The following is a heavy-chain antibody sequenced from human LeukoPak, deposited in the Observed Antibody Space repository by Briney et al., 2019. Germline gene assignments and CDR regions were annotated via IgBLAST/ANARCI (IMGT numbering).Heavy chain of an antibody. CDR2: ISSSSSYT. Sequence: GGSLRLSCAASGFTFSDYYMSWIRQAPGKGLEWVSYISSSSSYTNYADSVKGRFTISRDNAKNSLYLQTNSLRAEDTAVYYCARFSDLLPDYWGQGTLVTVSS. CDR3: ARFSDLLPDY. J-gene: IGHJ4*02. D-gene: IGHD2-15*01. CDR1: GFTFSDYY. V-gene: IGHV3-11*06.